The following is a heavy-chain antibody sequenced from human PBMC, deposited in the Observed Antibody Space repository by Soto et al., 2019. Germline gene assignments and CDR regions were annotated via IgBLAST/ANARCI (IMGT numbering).Heavy chain of an antibody. CDR1: GGSISSYY. D-gene: IGHD6-19*01. CDR2: IYYSGST. CDR3: ARLWASVASFDP. Sequence: LTCTVSGGSISSYYWSWIRQPPGKGREWIGDIYYSGSTNYNPSLKSRVTISVDTSKNQFSLKLSSVTAADTAVYYCARLWASVASFDPWGQGTLVTVSS. V-gene: IGHV4-59*08. J-gene: IGHJ5*02.